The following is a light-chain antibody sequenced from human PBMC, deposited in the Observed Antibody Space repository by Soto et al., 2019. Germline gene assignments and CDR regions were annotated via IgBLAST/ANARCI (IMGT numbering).Light chain of an antibody. CDR3: AAWDDSLNALV. CDR1: SSNIGSNA. V-gene: IGLV1-44*01. Sequence: QPVLTQPPSASGTPGQRVTISCSGASSNIGSNAVNWYQQLPGTAPQLLIYTNNQRPSGVPDRFSGSKYGTSASLAITGLQSEDDADYHCAAWDDSLNALVFGGGTKLTVL. J-gene: IGLJ3*02. CDR2: TNN.